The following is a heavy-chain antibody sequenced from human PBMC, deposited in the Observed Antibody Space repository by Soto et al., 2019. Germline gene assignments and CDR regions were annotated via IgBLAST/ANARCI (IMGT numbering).Heavy chain of an antibody. CDR2: IYYSGST. CDR3: ARDRVVVVPAAIRSGKRYNLFAP. J-gene: IGHJ5*01. CDR1: GGSISSYY. D-gene: IGHD2-2*02. Sequence: SEALSLSWSVSGGSISSYYCSLSRQPPGKGLEWIGYIYYSGSTNYNPSLKSRVTISVDTSKNQFSLKLSSVTAADTAVYYCARDRVVVVPAAIRSGKRYNLFAPSGQGTLDTVSS. V-gene: IGHV4-59*01.